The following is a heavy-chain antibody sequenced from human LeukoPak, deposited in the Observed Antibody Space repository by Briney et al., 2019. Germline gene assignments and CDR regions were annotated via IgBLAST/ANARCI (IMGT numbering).Heavy chain of an antibody. D-gene: IGHD1-26*01. Sequence: GGSLRLSCTVSGIDVSSNYVSWVRQAPGKGLEWVSVTYVSGNTYYADSVKGRFIVSRDNSKNTLYLEMNSLRVEDTGVYYCAREVGAWGQGTLVTVSS. CDR3: AREVGA. CDR2: TYVSGNT. J-gene: IGHJ5*02. CDR1: GIDVSSNY. V-gene: IGHV3-66*01.